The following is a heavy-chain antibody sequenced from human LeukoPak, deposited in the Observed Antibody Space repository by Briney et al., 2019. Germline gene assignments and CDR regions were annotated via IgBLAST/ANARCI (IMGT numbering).Heavy chain of an antibody. CDR2: INPKNGGT. D-gene: IGHD2-15*01. J-gene: IGHJ4*02. CDR1: GGTFSRFA. CDR3: ARVVRACSGDTCYSPSDY. V-gene: IGHV1-2*02. Sequence: ASVKVSCKASGGTFSRFAVSWVRQAPGQGLEWMGWINPKNGGTTYAQKFQGRVTMTRDTSISTTYMELSSLRSDDTAVYYCARVVRACSGDTCYSPSDYWGQGTLVTVSP.